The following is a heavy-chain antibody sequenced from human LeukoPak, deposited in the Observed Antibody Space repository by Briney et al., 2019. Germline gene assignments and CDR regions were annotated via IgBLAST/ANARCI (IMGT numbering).Heavy chain of an antibody. D-gene: IGHD3-22*01. V-gene: IGHV4-4*07. J-gene: IGHJ5*02. CDR2: IYTSGST. CDR3: ARDREYYHDSSGYYSYNWFDP. CDR1: GGSISSYY. Sequence: SETLSLTCTVSGGSISSYYWSWIRQPAGKGLEWIGRIYTSGSTNYNPSLKSRVTMSVDTSKNQFSLKLSSVTAADTAVYYCARDREYYHDSSGYYSYNWFDPWGQGTLVTVSS.